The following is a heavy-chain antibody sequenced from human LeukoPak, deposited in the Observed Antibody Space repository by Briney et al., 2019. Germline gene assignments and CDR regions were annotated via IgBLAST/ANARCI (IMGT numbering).Heavy chain of an antibody. CDR3: AGYHAYGVTTPPLGY. CDR1: GDSIRRSIYY. Sequence: PSETLSLTCTVSGDSIRRSIYYWGWIRQPPGEGLEWIGSVYYTGSTYYNPSLMSRLTISVDTSKNQFSLKLSSVTAADTAVYFCAGYHAYGVTTPPLGYWGQGTLVTVSS. CDR2: VYYTGST. V-gene: IGHV4-39*07. J-gene: IGHJ4*02. D-gene: IGHD4-17*01.